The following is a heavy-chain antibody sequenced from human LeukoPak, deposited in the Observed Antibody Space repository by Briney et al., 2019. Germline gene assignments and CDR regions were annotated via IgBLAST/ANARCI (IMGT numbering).Heavy chain of an antibody. CDR1: GHTLTELA. V-gene: IGHV1-24*01. CDR2: FDPEVVDR. CDR3: AANGPQGDTLHPDDAFDV. J-gene: IGHJ3*01. D-gene: IGHD3-10*01. Sequence: ASVKVSCKVSGHTLTELAIHWVRQAPGKGLEWVGGFDPEVVDRVYAQKFQGRVTMTEDTSTDTAYIELTSLRADDTAVYFCAANGPQGDTLHPDDAFDVWGQGTGVTVSS.